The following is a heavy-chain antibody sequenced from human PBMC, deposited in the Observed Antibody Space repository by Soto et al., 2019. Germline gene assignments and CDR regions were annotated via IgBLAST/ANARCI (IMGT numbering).Heavy chain of an antibody. CDR3: ASQGYYYDSSGYYPGYYCYGMDV. Sequence: SVKVSCKASGGTFSSYAISWVRQAPGQGLEWMGGIIRIFGTANYAQKFQGRVTITADKSTSTAYMELSSLRSEDTAVYYCASQGYYYDSSGYYPGYYCYGMDVWGQGTTVTVSS. CDR2: IIRIFGTA. CDR1: GGTFSSYA. J-gene: IGHJ6*02. V-gene: IGHV1-69*06. D-gene: IGHD3-22*01.